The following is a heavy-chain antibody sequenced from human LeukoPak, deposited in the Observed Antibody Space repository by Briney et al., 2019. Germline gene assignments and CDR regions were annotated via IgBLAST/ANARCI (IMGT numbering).Heavy chain of an antibody. CDR1: GGSISSYY. CDR2: IYTSGST. CDR3: ARHRAVPAAIIRVYYMDV. V-gene: IGHV4-4*09. Sequence: PSETLSLTCTVSGGSISSYYWSWIRQPPGKGLEWIGYIYTSGSTNYNPSLKSRVTISVDTSKNQFSLKLSSVTAADTAVYYCARHRAVPAAIIRVYYMDVWGKGTTVTVSS. D-gene: IGHD2-2*02. J-gene: IGHJ6*03.